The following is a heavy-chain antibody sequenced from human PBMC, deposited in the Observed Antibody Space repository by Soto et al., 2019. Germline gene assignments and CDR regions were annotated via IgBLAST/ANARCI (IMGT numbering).Heavy chain of an antibody. CDR3: ARDASPYYDILTGYNGNWFDP. CDR1: GYTFTSYY. Sequence: QVQLVQSGAEVKKPGASVKVSCKASGYTFTSYYMHWVRQAPGQGLEWMGIINPSGGSTSYAQKVQGRVNMTRDTSTSTVYMELSSLRSEDTAVYYCARDASPYYDILTGYNGNWFDPWGQGTLVTVSS. J-gene: IGHJ5*02. D-gene: IGHD3-9*01. CDR2: INPSGGST. V-gene: IGHV1-46*01.